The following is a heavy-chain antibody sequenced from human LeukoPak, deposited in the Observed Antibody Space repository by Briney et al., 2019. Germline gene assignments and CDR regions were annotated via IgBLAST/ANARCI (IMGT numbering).Heavy chain of an antibody. Sequence: SETLSLTCAVYGGSFSGSYWSWIRQPPGKGLEWIGEINHSGSTNYNPSLKSRVTISVDTSKNQFSLKLNSVTAADTAVYYCARYVAVAGTINWFDTWGQGTLVTVSS. J-gene: IGHJ5*02. D-gene: IGHD6-19*01. CDR1: GGSFSGSY. CDR2: INHSGST. V-gene: IGHV4-34*01. CDR3: ARYVAVAGTINWFDT.